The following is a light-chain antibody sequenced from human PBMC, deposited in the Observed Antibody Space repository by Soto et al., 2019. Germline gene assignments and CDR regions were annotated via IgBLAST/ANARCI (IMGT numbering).Light chain of an antibody. CDR3: AAWDDSLRGPV. J-gene: IGLJ2*01. Sequence: QSVLTQPPSVSGAPGQRVTISCTGSSSNIGAGYDVHWYQQLPGTAPKLLIYGNSNRPSGVPVRFSASKSGTSASLAISGLLSEDEADYYCAAWDDSLRGPVFGGGTKLTVL. CDR1: SSNIGAGYD. CDR2: GNS. V-gene: IGLV1-40*01.